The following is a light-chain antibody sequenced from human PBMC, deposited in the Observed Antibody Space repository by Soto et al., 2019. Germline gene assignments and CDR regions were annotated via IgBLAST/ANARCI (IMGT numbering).Light chain of an antibody. CDR2: DAS. V-gene: IGKV1-5*01. CDR3: QQYNSYYLIT. Sequence: DIQMTQSPSTLSASVGARVTITYRASQGISSWLAWYQQKPGKAPKLLIYDASSLERGVPSRFSGSGCGTECTLTISILQPDDFATYCCQQYNSYYLITSGQGTRLEIK. CDR1: QGISSW. J-gene: IGKJ5*01.